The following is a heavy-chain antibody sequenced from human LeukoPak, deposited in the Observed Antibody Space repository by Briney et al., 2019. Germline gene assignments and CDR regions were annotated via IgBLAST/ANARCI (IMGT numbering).Heavy chain of an antibody. V-gene: IGHV1-3*02. CDR2: SNAGNVNT. J-gene: IGHJ6*02. D-gene: IGHD1-26*01. CDR3: ARGWEGYMDV. CDR1: GHTFITYA. Sequence: ASVKVSCKASGHTFITYAIHWVRQAPGQRLEWMGRSNAGNVNTKYSQEFQGRVTFTRDTSASTAYMELSSLRSEDTAVYYCARGWEGYMDVWGQGTTVTVS.